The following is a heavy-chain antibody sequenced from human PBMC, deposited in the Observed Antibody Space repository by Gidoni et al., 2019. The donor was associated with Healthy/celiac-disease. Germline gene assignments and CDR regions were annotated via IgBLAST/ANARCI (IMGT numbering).Heavy chain of an antibody. CDR1: GFPFGSYW. Sequence: ELRLVESGGGLVQPGGSRRLSGAASGFPFGSYWMGWVRQAPGKGLEWVANIKQDGSEKYYVDSVKGRFTISRDNAKNSLYLQMNSLRAEDTAVYYCARLSSGWYYFDYWGQGTLVTVSS. J-gene: IGHJ4*02. CDR2: IKQDGSEK. V-gene: IGHV3-7*03. D-gene: IGHD6-19*01. CDR3: ARLSSGWYYFDY.